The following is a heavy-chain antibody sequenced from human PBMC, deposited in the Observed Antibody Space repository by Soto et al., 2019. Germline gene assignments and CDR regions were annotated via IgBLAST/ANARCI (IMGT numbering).Heavy chain of an antibody. D-gene: IGHD3-3*01. CDR2: ISAYNGNT. V-gene: IGHV1-18*04. CDR3: ARVYRGTTFGVASKNWFDP. CDR1: GYTFTSYG. Sequence: QVQLVQSGAEVKKPGASVKVSCKASGYTFTSYGISWVRQAPGQGLEWMGWISAYNGNTNYAQKLQGRVTMTTYTSTSTAYMELRSLRSDDTAVYYCARVYRGTTFGVASKNWFDPWGQGTLVTVSS. J-gene: IGHJ5*02.